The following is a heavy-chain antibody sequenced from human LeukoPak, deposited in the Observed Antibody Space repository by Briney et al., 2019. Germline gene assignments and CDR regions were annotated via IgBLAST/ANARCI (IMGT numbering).Heavy chain of an antibody. Sequence: PSETLSLTCTVSGGSISNYYWSWIRQPAGKGLEWIGRIYPSGSTNDNPALKSRATMSVDTSKNQFSLKLSSVSAADTAVYYCAREEITAAGRSLDYWGQGTLVTVSS. CDR1: GGSISNYY. CDR2: IYPSGST. J-gene: IGHJ4*02. CDR3: AREEITAAGRSLDY. D-gene: IGHD6-13*01. V-gene: IGHV4-4*07.